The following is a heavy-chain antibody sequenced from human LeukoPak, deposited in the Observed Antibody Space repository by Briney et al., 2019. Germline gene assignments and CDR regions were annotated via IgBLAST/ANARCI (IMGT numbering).Heavy chain of an antibody. CDR2: ISGSGGST. CDR1: GGSFSGYY. J-gene: IGHJ4*02. D-gene: IGHD3-22*01. V-gene: IGHV3-23*01. Sequence: ETLSLTCAVYGGSFSGYYWSWIRQAPGKGLEWVSAISGSGGSTYYADSVKGRFTISRDNSKNTLYLQMNSLRAEDTAVYYCAREPLYDVPDFWGQGTLVTVSS. CDR3: AREPLYDVPDF.